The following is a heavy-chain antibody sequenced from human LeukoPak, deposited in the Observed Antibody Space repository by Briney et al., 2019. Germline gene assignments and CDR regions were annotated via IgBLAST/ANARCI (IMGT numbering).Heavy chain of an antibody. V-gene: IGHV3-74*01. CDR1: GFSFSEYW. D-gene: IGHD5-12*01. CDR2: LNGDGSDT. Sequence: GGSLRLSCAASGFSFSEYWMYWVRQGPGKGGEGLEVVSRLNGDGSDTTYADSVKGRFTISRDNAKNTVYLQMNSLRAEDTAVYYCARHPGVATTNDRNWFDPWGQGTLVTVSS. CDR3: ARHPGVATTNDRNWFDP. J-gene: IGHJ5*02.